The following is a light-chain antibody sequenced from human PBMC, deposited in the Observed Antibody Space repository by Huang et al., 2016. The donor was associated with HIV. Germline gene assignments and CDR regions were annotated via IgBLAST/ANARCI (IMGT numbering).Light chain of an antibody. J-gene: IGKJ1*01. V-gene: IGKV4-1*01. CDR2: WAS. CDR3: QQYYNSPQT. CDR1: QSVLSRSTNKNY. Sequence: DIVVTQSPDSLAVSLGETASLPCRPRQSVLSRSTNKNYLAWFQQKEGQPHTLRIFWASTRESGVSDRITGSGFGTHFTLTISNVRTEDVAIYYCQQYYNSPQTFGPGTRVEI.